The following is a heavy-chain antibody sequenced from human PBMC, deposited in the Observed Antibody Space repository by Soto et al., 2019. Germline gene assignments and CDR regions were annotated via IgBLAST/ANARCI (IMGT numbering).Heavy chain of an antibody. CDR1: GFTFSSYG. J-gene: IGHJ6*02. CDR3: GKVTRGSGSYYNFYYYYGMDV. V-gene: IGHV3-30*18. D-gene: IGHD3-10*01. Sequence: QVQLVESGGGVVQPGRSLRLSCAASGFTFSSYGMHWVRQAPGKGLEWVAVISYDGSNKYYADSVKGRFTISRDNSKNKLYLQINGLRAEDTAVYYCGKVTRGSGSYYNFYYYYGMDVWGQGTTVTVSS. CDR2: ISYDGSNK.